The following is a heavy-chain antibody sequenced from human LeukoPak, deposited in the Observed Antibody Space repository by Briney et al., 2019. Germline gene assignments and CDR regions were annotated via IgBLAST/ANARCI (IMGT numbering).Heavy chain of an antibody. V-gene: IGHV5-51*01. CDR3: ARTYSTSWYNLDC. CDR1: GYRFTAYW. D-gene: IGHD6-13*01. J-gene: IGHJ4*02. CDR2: IYPGDSDT. Sequence: GESLKISCKGSGYRFTAYWISWVRQLPGKGLDWMGIIYPGDSDTRYSPSFQGQVSISVDTATSTAYLQWNSLKASDTAMYYCARTYSTSWYNLDCWGQGTQVSVSS.